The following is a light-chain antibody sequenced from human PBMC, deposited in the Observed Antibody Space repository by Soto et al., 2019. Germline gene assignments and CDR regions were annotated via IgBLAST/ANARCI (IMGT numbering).Light chain of an antibody. CDR2: KAS. V-gene: IGKV1-5*03. CDR3: QQYNSYSPWT. J-gene: IGKJ1*01. Sequence: DIQMTQAPSSLSASVGDRVTITCRASQSISSYLSWYQQKPGKAPKLLIYKASTLKSGVPSRFSGSGSGTEFTLTISSLQPDDFATYYCQQYNSYSPWTFGQGTKVDNK. CDR1: QSISSY.